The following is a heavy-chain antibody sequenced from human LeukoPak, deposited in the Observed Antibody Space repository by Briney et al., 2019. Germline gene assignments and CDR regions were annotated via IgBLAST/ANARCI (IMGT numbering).Heavy chain of an antibody. V-gene: IGHV3-30*02. CDR2: IQAGGDEY. J-gene: IGHJ4*02. D-gene: IGHD4-23*01. CDR3: ARDTPGYGGDDFDY. Sequence: GGSLRLSCAASGFTFNTYGMHWVRQALGKGLEWMTFIQAGGDEYYYAESVKGRFTVSRDNSKNTLYLQMNSLRPEDTAVYYCARDTPGYGGDDFDYWGQGALVTVSS. CDR1: GFTFNTYG.